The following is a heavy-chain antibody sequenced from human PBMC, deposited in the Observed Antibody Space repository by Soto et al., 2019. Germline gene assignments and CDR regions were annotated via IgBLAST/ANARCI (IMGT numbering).Heavy chain of an antibody. CDR3: AIRTGQLAIITEFDGDWFFEI. J-gene: IGHJ2*01. CDR1: GYTFTDYY. CDR2: INPDSGGT. Sequence: QEQLVQSGAEVKKPGASLKVSCKASGYTFTDYYIHWVRQAPGQGLEWVGWINPDSGGTNLAQRLQGRVTMTSDTSITTAYMALSSLRSDDTAVYYCAIRTGQLAIITEFDGDWFFEIWGRGTLVTVSS. V-gene: IGHV1-2*02. D-gene: IGHD5-12*01.